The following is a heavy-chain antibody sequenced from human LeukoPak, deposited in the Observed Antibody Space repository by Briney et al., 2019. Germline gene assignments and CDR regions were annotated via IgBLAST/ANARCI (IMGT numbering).Heavy chain of an antibody. CDR1: GFTFSSYS. D-gene: IGHD3-9*01. J-gene: IGHJ4*02. CDR3: AREGYDILTAYYIRNFYFDY. Sequence: GGSLRLSCAASGFTFSSYSMNWVRQAPGKGLEWVSSISSSSSYIYYADSVKGRFTISRDNAKNSLYLQMNSLRAEDTAVYYCAREGYDILTAYYIRNFYFDYWGQGTLVTVSS. V-gene: IGHV3-21*01. CDR2: ISSSSSYI.